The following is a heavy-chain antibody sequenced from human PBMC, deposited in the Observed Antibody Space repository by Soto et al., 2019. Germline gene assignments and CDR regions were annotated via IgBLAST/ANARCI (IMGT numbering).Heavy chain of an antibody. CDR2: FYASGTT. V-gene: IGHV4-4*07. J-gene: IGHJ3*02. CDR3: ARSFELDPFDI. Sequence: PSETLSLTCTVSGASINSYSWSWIRQPSGKGLEWVGQFYASGTTKYNPALKSRVTMSLDTSKNQFSLRLNSVTAADTAVDFCARSFELDPFDIWGQGTMVTVSS. CDR1: GASINSYS. D-gene: IGHD3-16*01.